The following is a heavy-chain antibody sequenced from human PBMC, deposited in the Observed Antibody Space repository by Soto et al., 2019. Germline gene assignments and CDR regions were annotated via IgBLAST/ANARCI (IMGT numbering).Heavy chain of an antibody. D-gene: IGHD2-2*01. V-gene: IGHV3-74*01. CDR2: ISGDGRTA. J-gene: IGHJ4*02. Sequence: LGGFLRLSCAASGFTFSSYWMHWVRQAPGKGLVWVSKISGDGRTATYADSVKARFTISRDNAKNTLYLQMSNLRAEDAALYYCARLYCSDTSCYEKYFDYWGQGTLVTVSS. CDR3: ARLYCSDTSCYEKYFDY. CDR1: GFTFSSYW.